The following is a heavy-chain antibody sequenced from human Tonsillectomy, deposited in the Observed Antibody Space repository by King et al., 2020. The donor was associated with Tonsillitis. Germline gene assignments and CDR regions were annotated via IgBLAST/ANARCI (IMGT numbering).Heavy chain of an antibody. D-gene: IGHD1-1*01. Sequence: VQLVESGGGFIQPGGSLRLSCAASGFAVSYNYMSWVRQAPGKGLEWVSVISGVGNTFYAGSVRGRFTISRDHSTNTLYLQMNNLGAEDTAVYYCVQSENCDEPFDVWGQGTLVTVSS. V-gene: IGHV3-53*01. CDR3: VQSENCDEPFDV. J-gene: IGHJ3*01. CDR2: ISGVGNT. CDR1: GFAVSYNY.